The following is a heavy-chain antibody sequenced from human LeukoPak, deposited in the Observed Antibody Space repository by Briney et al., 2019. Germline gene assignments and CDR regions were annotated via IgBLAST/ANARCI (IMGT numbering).Heavy chain of an antibody. D-gene: IGHD3-22*01. J-gene: IGHJ4*02. CDR2: IYHSGST. V-gene: IGHV4-38-2*02. CDR1: GYSISSGYY. Sequence: PSETLSLTCTVSGYSISSGYYWGWIRQPPGKGLEWIGSIYHSGSTYYNPSLKSRVTISVDTSKNQFSLKLSSVTAADTAVYYCARHSDYYDSSGYDYWGQGTLVTVSS. CDR3: ARHSDYYDSSGYDY.